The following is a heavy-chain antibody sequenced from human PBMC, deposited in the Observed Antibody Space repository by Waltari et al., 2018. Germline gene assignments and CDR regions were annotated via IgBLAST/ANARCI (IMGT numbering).Heavy chain of an antibody. CDR1: GGSISSGGYY. V-gene: IGHV4-31*03. CDR3: ARGSSSWYPFDY. D-gene: IGHD6-13*01. CDR2: SYYSGST. J-gene: IGHJ4*02. Sequence: QVQLQESGPGLVKPSQTLSLTCTVSGGSISSGGYYWSWIRQHPGKGLEWIGYSYYSGSTYYNPSLKSRVTISVDTSKNQFSLKLSSVTAADTAVYYCARGSSSWYPFDYWGQGTLVTVSS.